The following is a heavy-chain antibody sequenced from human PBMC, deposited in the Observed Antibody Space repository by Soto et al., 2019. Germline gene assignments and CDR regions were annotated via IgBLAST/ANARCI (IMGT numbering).Heavy chain of an antibody. D-gene: IGHD3-10*01. CDR1: GGSISSYY. V-gene: IGHV4-59*08. CDR2: IYYSGST. Sequence: TLSLTCTVSGGSISSYYWSWIRQPPGKGLEWIGYIYYSGSTNYNPPLKSRVTISVDTSKNQFSLKLSSVTAADTAVYYCARVSVVRGVSDWGQGTLVTVS. J-gene: IGHJ4*02. CDR3: ARVSVVRGVSD.